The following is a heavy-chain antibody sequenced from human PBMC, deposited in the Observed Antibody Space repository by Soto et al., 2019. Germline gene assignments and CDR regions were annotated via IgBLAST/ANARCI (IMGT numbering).Heavy chain of an antibody. V-gene: IGHV3-30*18. D-gene: IGHD2-21*01. Sequence: QVQVVESGGGVVQPGRSLRLSCAASGFIFTTSGMHWVRQAPGKGLEWVADISSDGKYKYYAESVKGRFIISRDNSRNTVYLQLTSLRPEDTAVYYCAKGRVTYVGAYAYWGQGTRVAVSS. J-gene: IGHJ4*02. CDR2: ISSDGKYK. CDR3: AKGRVTYVGAYAY. CDR1: GFIFTTSG.